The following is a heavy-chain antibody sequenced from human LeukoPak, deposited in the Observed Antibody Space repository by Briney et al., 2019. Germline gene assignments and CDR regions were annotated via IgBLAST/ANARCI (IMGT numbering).Heavy chain of an antibody. CDR3: ARDPNYCSSTSCTRYYGMDV. Sequence: GGSLRLSCSASGFTFSSYAMHWVRQAPGKGLEYVSAISSNGGSTYYADSVKGRFTISRDNSKNTLYLQMSSLRAEDTAVYYCARDPNYCSSTSCTRYYGMDVWGQGTTVTVSS. D-gene: IGHD2-2*01. V-gene: IGHV3-64D*06. CDR2: ISSNGGST. CDR1: GFTFSSYA. J-gene: IGHJ6*02.